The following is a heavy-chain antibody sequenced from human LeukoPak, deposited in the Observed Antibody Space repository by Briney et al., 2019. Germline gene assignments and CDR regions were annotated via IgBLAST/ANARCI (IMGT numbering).Heavy chain of an antibody. Sequence: GRSLRLSCAASGFTFSSYAMHWVRQAPGKGLEWVAVISYDGSNKYYADSVKGRFTISRDNSKNTLYLQMNSLRAEDTAVYYCARENRWSHYFDYWGQGTLVTVSS. D-gene: IGHD5-24*01. CDR3: ARENRWSHYFDY. CDR2: ISYDGSNK. J-gene: IGHJ4*02. V-gene: IGHV3-30-3*01. CDR1: GFTFSSYA.